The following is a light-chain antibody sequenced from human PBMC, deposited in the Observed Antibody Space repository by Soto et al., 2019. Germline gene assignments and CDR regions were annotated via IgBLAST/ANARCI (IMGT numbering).Light chain of an antibody. CDR3: SSYKSSSTLYV. V-gene: IGLV2-14*01. CDR2: DVS. Sequence: QSVLTQPASVSGSPGQSITISCTGTSSDVGGYNYVSWYQQHPGKAPKLMIYDVSNRPSGVSNRFSGAKSGNTASLTISGRQAEDEAAYYCSSYKSSSTLYVFGTGTKLTVL. J-gene: IGLJ1*01. CDR1: SSDVGGYNY.